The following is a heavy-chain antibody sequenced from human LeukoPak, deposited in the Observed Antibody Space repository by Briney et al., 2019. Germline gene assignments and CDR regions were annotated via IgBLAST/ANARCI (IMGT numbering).Heavy chain of an antibody. D-gene: IGHD3-22*01. CDR3: ARGYYYDSSGYYAPHFDY. CDR1: GGSISSSSYY. CDR2: IYYSGST. Sequence: KTSETLSLTCTVSGGSISSSSYYWGWIRQPPGKGLEWIGSIYYSGSTYYNPSLKSRVTISVDTSKNQFSLKLSSVTAADTAVYYCARGYYYDSSGYYAPHFDYWGQGTLVTVSS. V-gene: IGHV4-39*01. J-gene: IGHJ4*02.